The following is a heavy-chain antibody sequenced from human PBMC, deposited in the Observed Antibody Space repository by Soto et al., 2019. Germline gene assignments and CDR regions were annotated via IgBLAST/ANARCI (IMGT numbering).Heavy chain of an antibody. V-gene: IGHV3-30-3*01. CDR3: ARDASGWYYFDY. CDR2: ISYDGSNK. CDR1: GFTFSSYA. J-gene: IGHJ4*02. D-gene: IGHD6-19*01. Sequence: PGGSLRLSCAASGFTFSSYAMHWVRQAPGKGLEWVAVISYDGSNKYYADSVKGRFTISRDNSKNTLYLQMNSLRAEDTAVYYCARDASGWYYFDYWGQGTLVTVPQ.